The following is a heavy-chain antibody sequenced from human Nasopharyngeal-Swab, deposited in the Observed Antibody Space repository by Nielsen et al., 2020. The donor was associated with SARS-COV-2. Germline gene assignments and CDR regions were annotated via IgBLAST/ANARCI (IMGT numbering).Heavy chain of an antibody. CDR3: ARERSGSYWYYYYYMDV. D-gene: IGHD3-10*01. J-gene: IGHJ6*03. CDR2: IKQDGSEK. Sequence: GGSLRLSCAASGFTFSSYWMSWVRQAPGKGLEWVANIKQDGSEKYYVDSVKGRFTISRDNAKNSLYLQMNSLRAEDTAVYYCARERSGSYWYYYYYMDVWGKGTTVTVSS. V-gene: IGHV3-7*01. CDR1: GFTFSSYW.